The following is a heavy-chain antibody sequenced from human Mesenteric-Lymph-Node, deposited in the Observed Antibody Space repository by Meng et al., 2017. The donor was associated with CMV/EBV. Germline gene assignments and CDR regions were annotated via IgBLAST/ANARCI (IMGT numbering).Heavy chain of an antibody. CDR1: GFTFSSYE. J-gene: IGHJ4*02. CDR2: ISISGNTI. Sequence: GGSLRLSCAASGFTFSSYEMNWVRQAPGKGLEWVSYISISGNTIYYADSVKGRFTISRDNAKNLLFLQMDSLRAEDTAVYYCARGPFGMIVVARPHTFDYWGQGTLVTVSS. CDR3: ARGPFGMIVVARPHTFDY. V-gene: IGHV3-48*03. D-gene: IGHD3-22*01.